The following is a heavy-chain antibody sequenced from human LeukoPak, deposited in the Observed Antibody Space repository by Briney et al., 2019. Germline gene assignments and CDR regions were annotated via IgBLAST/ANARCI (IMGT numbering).Heavy chain of an antibody. CDR3: ARETYYYDSSGYYMVDY. Sequence: SQTLSLTCTVSGGSISSGGYYWSWIRQHPGKGLEWIGYIYYSGSTYYNPSLKSRVTISVDTSKNQFSLKLSSVTAADTAVYYCARETYYYDSSGYYMVDYWGQGTLVTVSS. J-gene: IGHJ4*02. CDR1: GGSISSGGYY. D-gene: IGHD3-22*01. V-gene: IGHV4-31*03. CDR2: IYYSGST.